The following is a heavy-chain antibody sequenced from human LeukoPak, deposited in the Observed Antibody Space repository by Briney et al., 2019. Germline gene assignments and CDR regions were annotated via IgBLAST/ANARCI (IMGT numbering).Heavy chain of an antibody. D-gene: IGHD3-10*01. CDR2: IYYSGST. Sequence: PSETLSLTCTVSGGSISSSSYYWGWIRQPPGKGLEWLGSIYYSGSTYYNPSLKSRVTISVDTPKNQFSLKLSSVTAADTAVYYCARDRYYGSGNYGVLYFDYWGQGTLVTVSS. J-gene: IGHJ4*02. CDR3: ARDRYYGSGNYGVLYFDY. CDR1: GGSISSSSYY. V-gene: IGHV4-39*07.